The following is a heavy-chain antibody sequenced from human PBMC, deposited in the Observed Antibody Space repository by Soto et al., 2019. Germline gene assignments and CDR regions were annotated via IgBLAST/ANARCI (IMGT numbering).Heavy chain of an antibody. Sequence: EVQLVESGGGLVQPGGSLRLSCAASGFTFSSYAMHWVRQAPGKGLEYVSAIRSNGGSKYYANSVKGRFTISRDNSKNTLYLQMGSLRAEDMAVYYCARSSSGYPFDYWGQGTLVTVSS. CDR3: ARSSSGYPFDY. V-gene: IGHV3-64*01. D-gene: IGHD3-22*01. J-gene: IGHJ4*02. CDR2: IRSNGGSK. CDR1: GFTFSSYA.